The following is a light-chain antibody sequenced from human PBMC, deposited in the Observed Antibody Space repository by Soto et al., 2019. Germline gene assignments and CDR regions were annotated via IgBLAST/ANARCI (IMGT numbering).Light chain of an antibody. CDR3: QQRGSWPPSIT. J-gene: IGKJ5*01. CDR1: QSVSHA. Sequence: EVVLTQSPATLSLSPWDRATLSCRASQSVSHALAWYQQKPGQAPRLLIHDASSRATGIPARFSGSGSETDFTLTISSLEPEDFAVYYCQQRGSWPPSITFGQGTRLEIK. V-gene: IGKV3-11*01. CDR2: DAS.